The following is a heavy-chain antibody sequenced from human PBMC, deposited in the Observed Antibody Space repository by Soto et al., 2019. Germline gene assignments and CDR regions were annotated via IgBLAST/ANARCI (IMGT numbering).Heavy chain of an antibody. CDR1: GYNFATYW. J-gene: IGHJ4*02. CDR2: IYPGDSDT. V-gene: IGHV5-51*01. CDR3: ARLSHCSGGCCYVRDY. Sequence: PGESLKISCKGSGYNFATYWIGWVRQMPGKGLEWMGIIYPGDSDTRYSPSFQGQVTISADKSISTAYLQWSSLKASDTAIYHCARLSHCSGGCCYVRDYWGQGTLVTASS. D-gene: IGHD2-15*01.